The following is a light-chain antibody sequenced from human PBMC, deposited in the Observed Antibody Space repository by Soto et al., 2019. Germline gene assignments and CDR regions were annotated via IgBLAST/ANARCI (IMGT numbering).Light chain of an antibody. CDR1: QSVDTTF. V-gene: IGKV3-20*01. CDR2: GAS. CDR3: QQYMSSVT. Sequence: EIVLTQSPGSLSLSPGQRATLSCRASQSVDTTFFAWYQKKPGQAPRLLIYGASKRATGIPDRFSGSGSGTDFTLIISRLEPEDFAVYYCQQYMSSVTFGQGTKVYIK. J-gene: IGKJ1*01.